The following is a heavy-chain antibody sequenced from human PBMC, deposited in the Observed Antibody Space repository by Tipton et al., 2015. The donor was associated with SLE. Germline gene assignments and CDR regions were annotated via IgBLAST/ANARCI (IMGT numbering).Heavy chain of an antibody. CDR2: IYYSGST. J-gene: IGHJ5*02. CDR1: GGSFSDYY. Sequence: TLSLTCAVYGGSFSDYYWSWIRQPPGKGLEWIGYIYYSGSTNYNPSLKSRVTISMDTSKNQLSLKLSSVTAADTAVYYCARGGRGDGGNPFDPWGQGTLVTVSS. V-gene: IGHV4-34*01. D-gene: IGHD4-23*01. CDR3: ARGGRGDGGNPFDP.